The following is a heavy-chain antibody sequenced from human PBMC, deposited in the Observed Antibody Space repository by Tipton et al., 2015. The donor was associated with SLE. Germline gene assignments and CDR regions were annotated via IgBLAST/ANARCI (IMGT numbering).Heavy chain of an antibody. V-gene: IGHV3-48*01. CDR2: ISSSGSTI. D-gene: IGHD6-13*01. Sequence: SLRLSCAASGFTFSSYAMNWVRQAPGKGLEWVSYISSSGSTIYYADSVKGRFTISRDNAKNSLYLQMNSLRAEDTAVYYCARTGYSSSWLYFQHWGQGTLVTVSS. CDR3: ARTGYSSSWLYFQH. J-gene: IGHJ1*01. CDR1: GFTFSSYA.